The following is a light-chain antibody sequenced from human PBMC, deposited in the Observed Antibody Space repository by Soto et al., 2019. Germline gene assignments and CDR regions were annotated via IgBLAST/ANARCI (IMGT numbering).Light chain of an antibody. CDR1: QSVRNNY. CDR2: GAS. Sequence: EILLTQSPGTLSLSPGERATLSCRASQSVRNNYLAWYQQKPGQAPRLLIYGASGRATDIPDRFSGSGSGTDFTLSISRLEPEDFAVYYCQQYGSSPYTCGQGTKLEI. J-gene: IGKJ2*01. V-gene: IGKV3-20*01. CDR3: QQYGSSPYT.